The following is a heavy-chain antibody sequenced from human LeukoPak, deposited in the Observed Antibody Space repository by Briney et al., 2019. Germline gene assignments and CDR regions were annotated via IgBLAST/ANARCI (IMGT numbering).Heavy chain of an antibody. D-gene: IGHD5-12*01. CDR1: GFTFRSYG. Sequence: GGSLRLSCAASGFTFRSYGMHWVRQALGKGLGWVAITWYDGSNTYYADSVKGRFTISRDNSKNTLYLQMNSLRADDTAVYYCARDSGYDLVYGMDVWGQGTTVTVSS. V-gene: IGHV3-33*01. J-gene: IGHJ6*02. CDR3: ARDSGYDLVYGMDV. CDR2: TWYDGSNT.